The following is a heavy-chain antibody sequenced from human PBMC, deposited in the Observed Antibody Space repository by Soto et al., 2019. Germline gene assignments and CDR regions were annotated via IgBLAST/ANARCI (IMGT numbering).Heavy chain of an antibody. V-gene: IGHV4-30-4*01. J-gene: IGHJ4*02. CDR1: GVPISTDDYY. CDR3: AGGKGVVGCHYLDH. CDR2: IYYSGST. D-gene: IGHD1-1*01. Sequence: SETLSLTCTVSGVPISTDDYYWTWIRQPPGKGLEWIGYIYYSGSTYYNWSLKSRVTISIDTSNNQFSLNLRSVTAAVTAVYYCAGGKGVVGCHYLDHWGQRTLVTVSS.